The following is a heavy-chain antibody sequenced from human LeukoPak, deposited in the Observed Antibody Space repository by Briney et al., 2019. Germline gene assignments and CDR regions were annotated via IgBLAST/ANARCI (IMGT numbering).Heavy chain of an antibody. Sequence: SGGSLRLSCAASGFTFDDHAMHWVRQAPGKGLEWVSGISWNSGSIGYADSVKGRFTISRDNAKNSLYLQMNSLRAEDTALYYCARAYYDFWSGSDNWFDPWGQGTLVTVSS. J-gene: IGHJ5*02. CDR2: ISWNSGSI. CDR3: ARAYYDFWSGSDNWFDP. V-gene: IGHV3-9*01. CDR1: GFTFDDHA. D-gene: IGHD3-3*01.